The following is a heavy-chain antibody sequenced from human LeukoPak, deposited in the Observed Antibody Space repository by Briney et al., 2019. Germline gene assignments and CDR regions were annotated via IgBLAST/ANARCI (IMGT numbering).Heavy chain of an antibody. D-gene: IGHD2-15*01. CDR1: GYTFTGYY. CDR2: INPNSGGT. CDR3: ASLGPRGTDYYYYMDV. V-gene: IGHV1-2*02. Sequence: ASVKVSCKASGYTFTGYYMHWVRQAPGQGLEWMGWINPNSGGTNYAQKFQGRVTMTRDTSISTAYMELSRLRSDDTAVYYCASLGPRGTDYYYYMDVWGKGTTVTVSS. J-gene: IGHJ6*03.